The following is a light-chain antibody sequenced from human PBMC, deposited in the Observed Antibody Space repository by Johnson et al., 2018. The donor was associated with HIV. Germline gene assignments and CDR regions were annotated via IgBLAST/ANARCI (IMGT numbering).Light chain of an antibody. J-gene: IGLJ1*01. CDR3: GTWDSSLIAGGV. V-gene: IGLV1-51*01. CDR1: SSNIGNNY. Sequence: QPVLTQPPSVSAAPGQKVTISCSGSSSNIGNNYVSWYQQLPGTAPKLLIYDNNKRPSGIPDRFSGSKSGTSATLGITGLQTGDEADYYCGTWDSSLIAGGVFGTGTKVTVL. CDR2: DNN.